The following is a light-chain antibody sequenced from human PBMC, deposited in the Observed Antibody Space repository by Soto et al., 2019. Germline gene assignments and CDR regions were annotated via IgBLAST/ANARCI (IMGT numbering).Light chain of an antibody. J-gene: IGLJ2*01. CDR3: SSYAGSNNWV. Sequence: ALTQPPSASGSPGQSVTISCTGTSSDVGGYKSVSWYQQHPGKAPKLMIYEANKRPSGVPDRFSGSKSGNTASLTVSGLQAEDEADYYCSSYAGSNNWVFGGGTKLTVL. V-gene: IGLV2-8*01. CDR1: SSDVGGYKS. CDR2: EAN.